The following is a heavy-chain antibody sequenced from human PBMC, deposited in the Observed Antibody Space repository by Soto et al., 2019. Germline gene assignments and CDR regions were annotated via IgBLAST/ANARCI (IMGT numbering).Heavy chain of an antibody. D-gene: IGHD4-4*01. CDR2: ISYDGRHK. J-gene: IGHJ6*02. V-gene: IGHV3-30*14. Sequence: QVQLVESGGGVVQPGRSLRLSCAASGITFSSYAMHWVRQAPGKGLEWVAVISYDGRHKYYADAVKGRFTISRDNSDNTLNLLMNSLRGDYTAVYFCARPPIGNSDDDYNGMDVWGQGTTVTVSS. CDR3: ARPPIGNSDDDYNGMDV. CDR1: GITFSSYA.